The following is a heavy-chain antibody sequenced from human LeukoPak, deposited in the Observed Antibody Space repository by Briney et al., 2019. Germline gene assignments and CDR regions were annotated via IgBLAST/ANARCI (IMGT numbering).Heavy chain of an antibody. V-gene: IGHV4-39*07. CDR1: GGSISSSSFY. Sequence: PSETLSLTCTVSGGSISSSSFYWGWIRQPPGKGLEWIGSIYYSGSTYYNPSLKSRVTISVDTSKNQFSLKLSSVTAADTAVYYCASVGRDGYNWHAFDIWGQGTMVTVSS. D-gene: IGHD5-24*01. J-gene: IGHJ3*02. CDR2: IYYSGST. CDR3: ASVGRDGYNWHAFDI.